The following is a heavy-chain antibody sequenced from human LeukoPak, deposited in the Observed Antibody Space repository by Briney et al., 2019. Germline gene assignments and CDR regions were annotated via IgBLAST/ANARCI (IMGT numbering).Heavy chain of an antibody. V-gene: IGHV3-30-3*01. CDR1: GFTFSSYA. J-gene: IGHJ6*03. CDR3: ARTYSSSWPAYYYYMDV. Sequence: GGSLRLTCAASGFTFSSYAMHWVRQAPGKGLEWVAVISYDGSNKYYADSVKGRFTISRDNSKNTLYLQMNSLRAEDTAVYYCARTYSSSWPAYYYYMDVWGKGTTVTVSS. CDR2: ISYDGSNK. D-gene: IGHD6-13*01.